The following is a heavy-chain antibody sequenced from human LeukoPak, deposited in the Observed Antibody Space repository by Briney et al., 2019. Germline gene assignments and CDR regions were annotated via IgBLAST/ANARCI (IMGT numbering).Heavy chain of an antibody. V-gene: IGHV3-11*06. CDR3: ARLGYCSSTSCYDPALDAFDI. CDR1: GFTFSDYY. CDR2: ISSSSSYT. J-gene: IGHJ3*02. Sequence: GGSLRLSCAASGFTFSDYYMSWIRQAPGKGLEWVSYISSSSSYTNYADSVKGRFTISRDNAKNSLYRQMNSLRAEDTAVYYCARLGYCSSTSCYDPALDAFDIWGQGTMVTVSS. D-gene: IGHD2-2*01.